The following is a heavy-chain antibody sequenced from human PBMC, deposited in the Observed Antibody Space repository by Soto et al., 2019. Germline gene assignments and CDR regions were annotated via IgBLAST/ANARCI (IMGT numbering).Heavy chain of an antibody. Sequence: GGSLRLSCAASGFTFSSYGMHWVRQAPGKGLEWVAVIWYDGSNKYYADSVKGRFTISRDNSKNTLYLQMNSLRAEDTAVYYCARDFPYYYDSSAYDAFDIWGQGTMVTVSS. D-gene: IGHD3-22*01. J-gene: IGHJ3*02. CDR1: GFTFSSYG. CDR3: ARDFPYYYDSSAYDAFDI. V-gene: IGHV3-33*01. CDR2: IWYDGSNK.